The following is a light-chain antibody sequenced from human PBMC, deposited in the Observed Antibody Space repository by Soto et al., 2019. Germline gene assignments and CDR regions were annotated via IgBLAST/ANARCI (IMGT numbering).Light chain of an antibody. CDR2: DVT. J-gene: IGLJ3*02. CDR1: SSDVGGYNY. V-gene: IGLV2-8*01. Sequence: QSALTQPPSASGSHGQSVTISCTGTSSDVGGYNYVSWYQQHPGKAPKLIIYDVTKRPSGVPDRFSGSKSGNTASLTVSGLQAEDEADYFCNSYAGSDNYVLFGGGTKLTVL. CDR3: NSYAGSDNYVL.